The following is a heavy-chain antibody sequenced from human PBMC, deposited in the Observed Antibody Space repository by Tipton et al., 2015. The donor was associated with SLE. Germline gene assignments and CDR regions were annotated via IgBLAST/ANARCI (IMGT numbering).Heavy chain of an antibody. V-gene: IGHV4-59*11. J-gene: IGHJ4*02. CDR3: AREARRYYFDY. CDR2: IYYNGAT. CDR1: GGSISSHY. Sequence: TLSLTCTVSGGSISSHYWSWIRQPPGTGLEWIGYIYYNGATAYNPSLKSRVSISIATSKNHFSLKLSSVTAADTAVYYCAREARRYYFDYWGQGTLVTVSS.